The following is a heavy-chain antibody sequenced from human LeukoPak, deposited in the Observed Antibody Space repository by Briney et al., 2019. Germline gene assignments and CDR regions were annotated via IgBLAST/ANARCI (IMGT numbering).Heavy chain of an antibody. CDR3: ASKTVAVQGDDAFDI. CDR1: GYTFTSYD. J-gene: IGHJ3*02. Sequence: ASVKVSCKASGYTFTSYDINWVRQATGQGLEWMGWMNPNSGNTGYAQKFQGRVTMTRNTSISTAYIELSSLRSEDTAVYYCASKTVAVQGDDAFDIWGQGTMVTVST. CDR2: MNPNSGNT. D-gene: IGHD6-19*01. V-gene: IGHV1-8*01.